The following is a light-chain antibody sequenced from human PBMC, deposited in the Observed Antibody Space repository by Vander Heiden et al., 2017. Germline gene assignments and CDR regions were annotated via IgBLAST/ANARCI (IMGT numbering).Light chain of an antibody. V-gene: IGKV4-1*01. CDR3: QQYYSTLYT. CDR2: WAS. J-gene: IGKJ2*01. CDR1: QSVLYSSNNKNY. Sequence: DIVMTQSPDSLAVSLGERATINCKSSQSVLYSSNNKNYLAWYQQKPGQPPKLLIYWASTRESGVPDRFSGSGSGTDFTLTISSLHAEDVAVYYCQQYYSTLYTIGQWTKLEIK.